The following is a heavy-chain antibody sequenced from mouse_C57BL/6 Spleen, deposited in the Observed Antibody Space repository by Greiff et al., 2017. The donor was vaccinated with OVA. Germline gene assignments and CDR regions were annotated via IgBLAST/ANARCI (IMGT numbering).Heavy chain of an antibody. CDR2: INYDGSST. D-gene: IGHD2-2*01. Sequence: EVKLVESEGGLVQPGSSMKLSCTASGFTFSDYYMAWVRQVPEKGLEWVANINYDGSSTYYLDSLKSRFIISRDNAKNILYLQMSSLKSEDTATYYCARAPYGYDLYYFDYWGQGTTLTVSS. V-gene: IGHV5-16*01. J-gene: IGHJ2*01. CDR3: ARAPYGYDLYYFDY. CDR1: GFTFSDYY.